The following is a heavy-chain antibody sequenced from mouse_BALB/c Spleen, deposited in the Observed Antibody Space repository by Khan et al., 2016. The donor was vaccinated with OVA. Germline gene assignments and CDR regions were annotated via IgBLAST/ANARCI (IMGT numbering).Heavy chain of an antibody. CDR3: ARPPYFSYVMAY. CDR1: GYTFTNYG. V-gene: IGHV9-3-1*01. Sequence: QIQFVQSGPELKKPGETVKISCKASGYTFTNYGMNWVKQAPGKGLKWMGWINTYTGEPTYADDFKGRFAFSLETSASTAYLQINNLKNEDTATYFCARPPYFSYVMAYWGQGTSVTVSS. J-gene: IGHJ4*01. CDR2: INTYTGEP.